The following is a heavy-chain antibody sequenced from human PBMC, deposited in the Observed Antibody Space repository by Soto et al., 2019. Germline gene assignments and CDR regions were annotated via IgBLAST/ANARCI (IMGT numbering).Heavy chain of an antibody. Sequence: ASVKVSCKASGYTFTDYYMHWVRQAPGQGLEWMGWINPNSGGTNYAQKFQGRVTMTSDTSVTTAYMELSRLTSGDTAVYYCAIQEDAFDIWGQGAMVTVSS. D-gene: IGHD2-21*01. CDR1: GYTFTDYY. V-gene: IGHV1-2*02. CDR3: AIQEDAFDI. CDR2: INPNSGGT. J-gene: IGHJ3*02.